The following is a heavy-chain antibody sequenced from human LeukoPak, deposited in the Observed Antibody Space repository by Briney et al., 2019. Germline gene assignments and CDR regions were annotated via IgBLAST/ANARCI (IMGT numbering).Heavy chain of an antibody. CDR3: ARLLPGWPFDY. CDR1: GGSSSGYY. CDR2: INHSGST. D-gene: IGHD6-19*01. Sequence: SETLSLTCAVYGGSSSGYYWSWIRQPPGKGLEWIGEINHSGSTNYNPSLKSRVTISVDTSKNQFSLKLSSVTAADTAVYYCARLLPGWPFDYWGQGTLVTVSS. V-gene: IGHV4-34*01. J-gene: IGHJ4*02.